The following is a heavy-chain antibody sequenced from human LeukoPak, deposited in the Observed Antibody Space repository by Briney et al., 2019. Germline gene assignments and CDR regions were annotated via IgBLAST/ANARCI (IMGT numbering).Heavy chain of an antibody. V-gene: IGHV1-24*01. CDR3: ATSNYDILTGSQIFDY. CDR1: GYTLTELS. Sequence: ASVKVSCKVSGYTLTELSMHWVRQAPGKGLEWMGGSDPEDGETIYAQKFQGRVTMTEDTSTDTAYMELSSLRSEDTAVYYCATSNYDILTGSQIFDYWGQGTLVTVSS. J-gene: IGHJ4*02. D-gene: IGHD3-9*01. CDR2: SDPEDGET.